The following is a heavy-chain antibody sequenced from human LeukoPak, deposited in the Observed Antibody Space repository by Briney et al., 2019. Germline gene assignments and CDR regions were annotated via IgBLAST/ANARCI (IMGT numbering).Heavy chain of an antibody. D-gene: IGHD6-13*01. CDR1: GFIFSSYA. Sequence: GGSLRLSCAASGFIFSSYALHWVRQAPGKGLEGVAVISYDGSKKYYADSVKGRFTISRDNAKNSLYLEMNSLRAEDTALYHCVAIGAAALLNDDFSGPFEYWGQGTLVTVSS. CDR3: VAIGAAALLNDDFSGPFEY. J-gene: IGHJ4*02. V-gene: IGHV3-30*04. CDR2: ISYDGSKK.